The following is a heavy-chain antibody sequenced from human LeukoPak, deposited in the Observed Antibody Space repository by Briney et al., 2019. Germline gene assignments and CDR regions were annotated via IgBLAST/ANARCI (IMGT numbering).Heavy chain of an antibody. V-gene: IGHV4-4*07. CDR2: IYTSGST. CDR1: GGSISSYY. Sequence: SETLSLTCTVSGGSISSYYWSWIRQLAGKGLEWIGRIYTSGSTNYNPSLKSRVTMSVDTSKNQFSPKLSSVTAADTAVYYCARVVGATTDYYYYYMDVWGKGTTVTVSS. CDR3: ARVVGATTDYYYYYMDV. J-gene: IGHJ6*03. D-gene: IGHD1-26*01.